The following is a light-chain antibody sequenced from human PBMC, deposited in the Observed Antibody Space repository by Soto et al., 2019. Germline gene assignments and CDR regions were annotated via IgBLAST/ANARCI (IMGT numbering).Light chain of an antibody. Sequence: LTQSPATLSLPHGARATLSYRASQSINNYLAWYQQKPGQAPTLLIYDACNRATGIPARFSGSGSGTDFTLTICSLEPEDIAVYYCQQRRRSITFGQGTRLEIK. CDR1: QSINNY. CDR3: QQRRRSIT. CDR2: DAC. V-gene: IGKV3-11*01. J-gene: IGKJ5*01.